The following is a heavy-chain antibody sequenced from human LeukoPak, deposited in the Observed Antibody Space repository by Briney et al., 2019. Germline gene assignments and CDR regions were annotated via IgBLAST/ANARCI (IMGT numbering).Heavy chain of an antibody. Sequence: SETLSLTCAVYGGSFSGYYWSWIRQPPGKGLEWIGEINHSGSTNYNPSLKSRVTISVDTSENQFSLKLSSVTAADTAVYYCARPDYGDYYFDYWGQGTLVTVSS. CDR2: INHSGST. V-gene: IGHV4-34*01. D-gene: IGHD4-17*01. CDR3: ARPDYGDYYFDY. CDR1: GGSFSGYY. J-gene: IGHJ4*02.